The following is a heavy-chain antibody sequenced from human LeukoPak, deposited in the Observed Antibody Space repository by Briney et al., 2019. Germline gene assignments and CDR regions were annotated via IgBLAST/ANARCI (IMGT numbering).Heavy chain of an antibody. CDR3: ARDLNYDSTYFDY. Sequence: GGSLRLSCAASGFTFSDYYMSWIRQAPGKGLEWVSYISSSGSTIYYADSVKGRFTISKDNAKNSLYLQMNSLRAEDTAVYYCARDLNYDSTYFDYWGQGTLVTVSS. CDR1: GFTFSDYY. V-gene: IGHV3-11*04. D-gene: IGHD3-22*01. J-gene: IGHJ4*02. CDR2: ISSSGSTI.